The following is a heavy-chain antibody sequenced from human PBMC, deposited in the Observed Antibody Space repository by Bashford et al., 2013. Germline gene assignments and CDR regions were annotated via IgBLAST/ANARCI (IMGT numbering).Heavy chain of an antibody. CDR2: ISPSSRYI. Sequence: GGSLRLSCAASKFTFRSYSMNWVRQAPGKGLEWVSSISPSSRYIYYADSVKGRFTISRDDANNSLYLQMNSLKTEDTAVYYCVWAGTQYFWGQGTLVTVSS. CDR3: VWAGTQYF. V-gene: IGHV3-21*04. J-gene: IGHJ4*02. D-gene: IGHD6-19*01. CDR1: KFTFRSYS.